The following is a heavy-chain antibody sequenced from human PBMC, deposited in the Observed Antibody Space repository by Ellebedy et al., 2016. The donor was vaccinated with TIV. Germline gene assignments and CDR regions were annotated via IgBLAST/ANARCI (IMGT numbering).Heavy chain of an antibody. CDR2: IYTSGST. CDR3: ARDQEFGPPVVTVLGY. CDR1: GGSISSYY. V-gene: IGHV4-4*07. Sequence: MPSETLSLTCTVSGGSISSYYWSWIRQPAGKGLEWIGRIYTSGSTNYNPSLKSRVTMSVDTSKNQFSLKLSSVTAADTAVYYCARDQEFGPPVVTVLGYWGQGTLVTVSS. D-gene: IGHD4-23*01. J-gene: IGHJ4*02.